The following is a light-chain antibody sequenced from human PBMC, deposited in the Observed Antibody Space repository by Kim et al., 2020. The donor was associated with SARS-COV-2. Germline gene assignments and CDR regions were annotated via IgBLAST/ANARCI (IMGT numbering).Light chain of an antibody. CDR3: QSYDSSLRGV. CDR2: GYS. Sequence: GQRVTISCTWNSSNIGAGYDVRWYQKLTGTAPLLLIYGYSTRPSGVPDRFSGSKSGTSAALASTGLQAEDEADYYCQSYDSSLRGVFGGGTQLTVL. J-gene: IGLJ3*02. V-gene: IGLV1-40*01. CDR1: SSNIGAGYD.